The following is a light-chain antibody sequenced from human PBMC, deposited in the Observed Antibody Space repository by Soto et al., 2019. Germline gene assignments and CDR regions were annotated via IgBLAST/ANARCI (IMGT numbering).Light chain of an antibody. CDR1: SSDVGGYNY. V-gene: IGLV2-14*01. CDR2: EVS. Sequence: QSALTQPASVSGSPGQSITISCTGTSSDVGGYNYVSWYQHHPGKAPQLMIYEVSNRPSGVPDRFSGSKSGVTASLTISGLQTEDAGDYYCTLYTSISTWIFGGGTKLTVL. CDR3: TLYTSISTWI. J-gene: IGLJ2*01.